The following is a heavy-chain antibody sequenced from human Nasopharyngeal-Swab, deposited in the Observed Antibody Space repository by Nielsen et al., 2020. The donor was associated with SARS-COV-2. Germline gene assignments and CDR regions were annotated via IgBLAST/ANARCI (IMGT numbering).Heavy chain of an antibody. V-gene: IGHV3-49*01. CDR1: GFTFGDYA. Sequence: GESLKISCTTSGFTFGDYAMSWFRQAPGKGLEWVGFIRSKTYGGAPEYAESGKGRFTISRDGPESIAYLQMNSLETEDTGVYYCARSVGSFYGQVAFDIWGQGTMVTVSS. J-gene: IGHJ3*02. CDR3: ARSVGSFYGQVAFDI. D-gene: IGHD1-26*01. CDR2: IRSKTYGGAP.